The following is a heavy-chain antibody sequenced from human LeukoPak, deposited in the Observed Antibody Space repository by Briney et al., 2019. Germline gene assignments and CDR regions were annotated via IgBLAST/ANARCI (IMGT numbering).Heavy chain of an antibody. J-gene: IGHJ4*02. D-gene: IGHD1-1*01. CDR1: GFTFSSYC. CDR3: ARDLTNSVGEGGY. CDR2: ISSSSSTI. V-gene: IGHV3-48*04. Sequence: PGGSLRLLRAASGFTFSSYCMSWVRHAPGKGLEWVSYISSSSSTIYYADSVKGRFTISRDNAKNSLYLQMNSLRAEDTAVYYCARDLTNSVGEGGYWGQGTLVTVSS.